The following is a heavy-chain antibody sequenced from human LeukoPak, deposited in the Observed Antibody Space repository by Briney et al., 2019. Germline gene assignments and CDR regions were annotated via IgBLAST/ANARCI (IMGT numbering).Heavy chain of an antibody. V-gene: IGHV3-7*01. Sequence: GGSLRLSCAASGFTFSSYWMSWVRQAPGKGLEWVANIKQDGSEKYYVDSVKGRFTISRDNAKNSLYLQMNSLRAEDTAVYYCARGGYDFWSGWNYFDYWGQGTLVTVSS. CDR3: ARGGYDFWSGWNYFDY. J-gene: IGHJ4*02. CDR1: GFTFSSYW. CDR2: IKQDGSEK. D-gene: IGHD3-3*01.